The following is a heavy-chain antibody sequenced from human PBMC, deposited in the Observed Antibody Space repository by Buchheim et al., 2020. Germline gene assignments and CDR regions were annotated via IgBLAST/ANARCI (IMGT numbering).Heavy chain of an antibody. Sequence: EVQLVQSGGGLVQPGGSLRLSCAASGIPVSSNYMSWVRQSPEKGLEWVSVLYTSGKSYYTDSVKGRFIVSRDDSEHTLSLQMNGLRPEDTAVYYCASPGYSSGWYAYWGQGT. CDR2: LYTSGKS. CDR3: ASPGYSSGWYAY. J-gene: IGHJ4*02. CDR1: GIPVSSNY. V-gene: IGHV3-66*02. D-gene: IGHD6-19*01.